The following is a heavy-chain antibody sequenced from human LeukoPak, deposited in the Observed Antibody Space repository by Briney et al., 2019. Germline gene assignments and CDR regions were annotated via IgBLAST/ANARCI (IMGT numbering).Heavy chain of an antibody. CDR3: AKPSGSGVDY. D-gene: IGHD1-26*01. V-gene: IGHV3-30*02. J-gene: IGHJ4*02. Sequence: GGSLRLSCAASGFTFSSYSMNWVCQAPGKGLEWVAFIRYDGSHEYYADSVKGRFTISRDNSKNTLYLQMNSVRSEDTALYYCAKPSGSGVDYWGQGTLVTVSS. CDR2: IRYDGSHE. CDR1: GFTFSSYS.